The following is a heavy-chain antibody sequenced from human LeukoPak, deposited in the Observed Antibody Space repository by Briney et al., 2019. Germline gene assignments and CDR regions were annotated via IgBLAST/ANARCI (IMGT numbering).Heavy chain of an antibody. CDR1: GFTFSTYA. Sequence: GGSLRLSCGASGFTFSTYAMSWVRQAPGKGLEWVGRIKSKTDGGTTDYAAPVKGRFTISRDDSKNTLYLQMNSLKTEDTVVYYCTTDPQSVYYYYGMDVWGQGTTVTVSS. CDR2: IKSKTDGGTT. CDR3: TTDPQSVYYYYGMDV. V-gene: IGHV3-15*01. J-gene: IGHJ6*02.